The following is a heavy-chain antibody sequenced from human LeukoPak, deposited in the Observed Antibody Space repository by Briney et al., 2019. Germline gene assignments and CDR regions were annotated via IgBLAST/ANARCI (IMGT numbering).Heavy chain of an antibody. V-gene: IGHV1-18*01. CDR3: ARDEVVLTSTLFDP. CDR1: GYTFTNYG. J-gene: IGHJ5*02. Sequence: ASVKVSCKASGYTFTNYGISWVRQAPRQGPEWMGWISAYNDNTNYAQKFQGRLTMTADTSTSTAYMELRSLRSDDTAVYYCARDEVVLTSTLFDPWGQGTLVTVSS. CDR2: ISAYNDNT. D-gene: IGHD2-15*01.